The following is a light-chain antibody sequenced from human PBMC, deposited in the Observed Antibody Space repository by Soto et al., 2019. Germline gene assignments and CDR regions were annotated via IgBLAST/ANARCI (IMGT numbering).Light chain of an antibody. CDR3: SSYAGSNIDYV. CDR2: EVS. CDR1: SSDVGGYKY. V-gene: IGLV2-8*01. Sequence: QSALTQPPSASGSAGQSVTISCTGTSSDVGGYKYVSWYQQHPGKVPKLMIYEVSKRPSGVPDRFSGSKSGNTASLTVSGLQAEDEADYYCSSYAGSNIDYVFGNGTKVTVL. J-gene: IGLJ1*01.